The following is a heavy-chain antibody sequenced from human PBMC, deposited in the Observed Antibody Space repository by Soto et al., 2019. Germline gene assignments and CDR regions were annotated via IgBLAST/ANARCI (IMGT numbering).Heavy chain of an antibody. V-gene: IGHV4-30-4*01. J-gene: IGHJ4*02. Sequence: SETLSLTCTVSGGSFNSGDYHWNWIRQSPEKGLEWIGYIYYSGGTYYNPSLKSRLLISVDPSKNQFSLTLSSVTAADTAVYYCAGPSGYSNYFFDAWGQGTLVPVSS. CDR3: AGPSGYSNYFFDA. D-gene: IGHD3-22*01. CDR1: GGSFNSGDYH. CDR2: IYYSGGT.